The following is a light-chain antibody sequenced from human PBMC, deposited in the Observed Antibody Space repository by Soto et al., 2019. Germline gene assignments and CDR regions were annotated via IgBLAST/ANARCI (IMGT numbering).Light chain of an antibody. CDR2: GAS. Sequence: EIVLTQSPGTLSLSPGERATLSCRASQSVSSSYLAWYQQKPGQAPRLLIYGASSRATGIPNSFSGSGSGTDFTLTTSRLPPEDFAVDYCQQYGSSLFTFGPGTKVDIK. V-gene: IGKV3-20*01. J-gene: IGKJ3*01. CDR1: QSVSSSY. CDR3: QQYGSSLFT.